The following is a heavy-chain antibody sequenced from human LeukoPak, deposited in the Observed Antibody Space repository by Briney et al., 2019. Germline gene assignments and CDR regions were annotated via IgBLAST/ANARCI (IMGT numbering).Heavy chain of an antibody. V-gene: IGHV4-31*03. CDR3: STSSGGYTAASVAFDI. CDR2: IYYSGST. J-gene: IGHJ3*02. Sequence: PSQTLSLTCTVSGGSISSGGYYWSWIRHHPGNGMEWIGYIYYSGSTYYNPSLKSRVTISVDTSKNHFSLKLIPVTAADTAVYYCSTSSGGYTAASVAFDIWGQGTMVTVSS. D-gene: IGHD5-12*01. CDR1: GGSISSGGYY.